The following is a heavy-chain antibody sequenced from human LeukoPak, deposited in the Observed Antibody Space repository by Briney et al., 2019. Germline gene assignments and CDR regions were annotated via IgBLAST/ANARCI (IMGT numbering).Heavy chain of an antibody. J-gene: IGHJ4*02. CDR3: AKDPVRGVQTGQFDY. CDR2: IYPGGNI. CDR1: EVTVTNNY. Sequence: GGSLRLSCAASEVTVTNNYMSWVRQAPGKGLQWVSVIYPGGNIYYADSVKGRFIISRDNSKNTLYLQMNSLRAEDTAVYYCAKDPVRGVQTGQFDYWGQGTLVTVSS. D-gene: IGHD3-10*01. V-gene: IGHV3-53*01.